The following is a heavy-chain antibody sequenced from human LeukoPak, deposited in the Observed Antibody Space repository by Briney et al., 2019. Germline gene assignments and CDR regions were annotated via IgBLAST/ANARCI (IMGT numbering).Heavy chain of an antibody. V-gene: IGHV3-15*01. J-gene: IGHJ6*02. CDR2: IKSKTDGGTT. CDR1: GFTFSNAW. CDR3: TTDTTVYYYYGMDV. D-gene: IGHD1-26*01. Sequence: PGGSLRLSCAASGFTFSNAWMSWVRQAPGKGLEWVGRIKSKTDGGTTDYAAPVKGGFTISRDDSENTLYLQMNSLKTEDTAVYYCTTDTTVYYYYGMDVWGQGTTVTVSS.